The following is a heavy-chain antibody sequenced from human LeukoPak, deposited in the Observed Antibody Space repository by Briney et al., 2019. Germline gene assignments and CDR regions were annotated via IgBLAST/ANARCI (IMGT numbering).Heavy chain of an antibody. J-gene: IGHJ6*02. Sequence: PGGSLRLSCAASGFTFSSYSTNWVRQAPGKGLEWVSYISSSSSTIYYADSVKGRFTISRDNAKNSLYLQMNSLRAEDTAVYYCARVVSSSSYYYYYYGMDVWGQGTTVTVSS. CDR3: ARVVSSSSYYYYYYGMDV. CDR1: GFTFSSYS. V-gene: IGHV3-48*01. D-gene: IGHD6-13*01. CDR2: ISSSSSTI.